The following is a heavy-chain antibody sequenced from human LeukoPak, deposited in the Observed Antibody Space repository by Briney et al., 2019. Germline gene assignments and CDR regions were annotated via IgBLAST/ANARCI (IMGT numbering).Heavy chain of an antibody. J-gene: IGHJ4*02. CDR3: ARAKRRITMIVVVITGYYLDY. Sequence: ASVKVSCKASGYTFTSYDINWVRQATGQGLEWMGWMNPNSGNTGYAQKFQGRVTMTRNTSISTAYMELSSLRSEDTAVYYCARAKRRITMIVVVITGYYLDYWGQGTLVTVSS. V-gene: IGHV1-8*01. CDR1: GYTFTSYD. D-gene: IGHD3-22*01. CDR2: MNPNSGNT.